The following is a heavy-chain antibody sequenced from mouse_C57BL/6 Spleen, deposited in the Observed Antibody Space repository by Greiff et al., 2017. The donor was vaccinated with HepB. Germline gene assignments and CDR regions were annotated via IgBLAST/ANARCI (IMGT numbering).Heavy chain of an antibody. Sequence: VKLQQPGAELVKPGASVKLSCKASGYTFTSYWMQWVKQRPGQGLEWIGEIDPSDSYTNYNQKFKGKATLTVDTSSSTAYMQLSSLTSEDSAVYYCASRRAGDVWGTGTTVTVSS. CDR1: GYTFTSYW. CDR2: IDPSDSYT. CDR3: ASRRAGDV. J-gene: IGHJ1*03. V-gene: IGHV1-50*01.